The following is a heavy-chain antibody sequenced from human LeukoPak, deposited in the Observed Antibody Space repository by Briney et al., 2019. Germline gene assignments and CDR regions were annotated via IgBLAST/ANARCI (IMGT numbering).Heavy chain of an antibody. CDR1: GFTFSSYA. CDR3: ARDRSGSPCFDY. Sequence: GGSPRLSCAASGFTFSSYAMHWVRQAPGKGLEWVAVISYDGSNKYYADSVKGRFTISRDNSKNTLYLQMNSLRAEDTAVYYCARDRSGSPCFDYWGQGTLVTVSS. J-gene: IGHJ4*02. CDR2: ISYDGSNK. V-gene: IGHV3-30*04. D-gene: IGHD6-19*01.